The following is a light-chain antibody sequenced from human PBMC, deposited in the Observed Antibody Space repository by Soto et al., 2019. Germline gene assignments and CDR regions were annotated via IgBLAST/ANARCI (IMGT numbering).Light chain of an antibody. J-gene: IGKJ1*01. CDR3: QQFIDGWT. CDR2: DAS. CDR1: QSINNR. Sequence: IQMTQSPSTLSASIGDRVTITCRARQSINNRLAWYQQMPGKAPNLLIYDASSLESGVPSRFRGSGSETEFTLTISGLQPDDFATYYCQQFIDGWTFGQGTKVDIK. V-gene: IGKV1-5*01.